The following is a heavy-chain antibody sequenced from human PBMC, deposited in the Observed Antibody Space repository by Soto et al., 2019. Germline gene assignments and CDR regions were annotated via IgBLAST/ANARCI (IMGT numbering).Heavy chain of an antibody. CDR1: GFTFSSYW. CDR2: IKQDGSSK. V-gene: IGHV3-7*03. CDR3: AKESAQIVRATRDY. Sequence: PGGSLRLSCAASGFTFSSYWMSWVRQAPGKGLEWVANIKQDGSSKYYVASVKGRFTISRDNAKNTLYVQMNSLRAEDTAVYYCAKESAQIVRATRDYWGKGTLVTVSS. J-gene: IGHJ4*02. D-gene: IGHD1-26*01.